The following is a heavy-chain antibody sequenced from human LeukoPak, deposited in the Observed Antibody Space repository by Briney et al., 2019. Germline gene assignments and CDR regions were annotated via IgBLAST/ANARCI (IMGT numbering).Heavy chain of an antibody. CDR2: IYHSGST. V-gene: IGHV4-4*02. J-gene: IGHJ4*02. CDR3: ARYRGASGYHFDY. D-gene: IGHD5-12*01. CDR1: GGSISRSNW. Sequence: NPSGTLSLTCAVSGGSISRSNWWSWVRQSPGKGLEWIGEIYHSGSTNYNPSLKSRVTISLDKSKNQFSLRLSSVTAADTAVYYCARYRGASGYHFDYWGQGTLVTVSS.